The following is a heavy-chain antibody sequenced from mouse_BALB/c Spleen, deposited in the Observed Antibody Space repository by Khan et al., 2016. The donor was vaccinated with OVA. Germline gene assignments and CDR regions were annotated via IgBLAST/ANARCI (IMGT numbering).Heavy chain of an antibody. CDR1: GYSITSGYG. CDR2: ISYSGST. Sequence: QLQESGPGLLKPSQSLSLTCTVTGYSITSGYGWNWIRQFPGNKLEWMAYISYSGSTNYNPSLKSRISITRDTSKNQFFLQLNSVTTEDTATYYCARTAWIDYWGQGTTLTVSS. D-gene: IGHD1-2*01. V-gene: IGHV3-2*02. CDR3: ARTAWIDY. J-gene: IGHJ2*01.